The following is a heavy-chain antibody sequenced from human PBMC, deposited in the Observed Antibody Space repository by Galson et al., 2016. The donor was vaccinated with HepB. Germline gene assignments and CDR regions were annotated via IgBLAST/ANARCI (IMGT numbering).Heavy chain of an antibody. V-gene: IGHV3-33*01. CDR1: GFTFSRYT. CDR2: NI. D-gene: IGHD4-17*01. CDR3: AREDSPRGLRSFDY. Sequence: SLRLSCAASGFTFSRYTMHWVRQAPGKGLEWEAGNIYFIDSVKDRFTISRDNSKNTLYLQMNSLRAEDTAVYYCAREDSPRGLRSFDYWGQGTLVTVSS. J-gene: IGHJ4*02.